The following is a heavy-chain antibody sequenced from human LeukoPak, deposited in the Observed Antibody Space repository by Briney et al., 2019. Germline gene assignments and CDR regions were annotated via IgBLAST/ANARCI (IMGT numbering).Heavy chain of an antibody. Sequence: ASVKVSCKASGYTFTNYYIHWVRQAPGQGLEWMGLINPTGISTNYAQKFRGRVTMTRDTSTTTVYMELSSLRSEDTAVYYCAREESGGYFDYWGQGTLVTVSS. V-gene: IGHV1-46*01. CDR2: INPTGIST. CDR1: GYTFTNYY. CDR3: AREESGGYFDY. J-gene: IGHJ4*02. D-gene: IGHD2-8*02.